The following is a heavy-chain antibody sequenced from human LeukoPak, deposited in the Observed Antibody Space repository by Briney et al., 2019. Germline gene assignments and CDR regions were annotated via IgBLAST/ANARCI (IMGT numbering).Heavy chain of an antibody. CDR2: IIPILGIA. CDR3: ARGPNWFDP. CDR1: GGTFSSYA. V-gene: IGHV1-69*04. J-gene: IGHJ5*02. Sequence: ASVKVSCKASGGTFSSYAISWVRQAPGQGLEWMGRIIPILGIANYVQKFQGRVTITADKSTSTAYMELSSLRSEDTAVYYCARGPNWFDPWGQGTLVTVSS.